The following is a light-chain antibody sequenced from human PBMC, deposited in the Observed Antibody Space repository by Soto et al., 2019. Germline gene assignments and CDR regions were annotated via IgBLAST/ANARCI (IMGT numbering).Light chain of an antibody. CDR1: SSDVGGYNY. CDR3: SSYTRSSTIRYV. Sequence: QSALTQPASVSGSPGQSITISCTGTSSDVGGYNYVSWYQQHPGKAPKLMIYDVSTRPSGVSNRSSGSKSGNPASLTISGLQAENEAAYYGSSYTRSSTIRYVFGTGTKLTVL. J-gene: IGLJ1*01. CDR2: DVS. V-gene: IGLV2-14*01.